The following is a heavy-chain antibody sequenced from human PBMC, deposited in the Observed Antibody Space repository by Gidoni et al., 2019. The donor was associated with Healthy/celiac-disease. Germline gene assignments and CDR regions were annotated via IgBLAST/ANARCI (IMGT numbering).Heavy chain of an antibody. J-gene: IGHJ5*02. CDR2: IIPIFGTA. D-gene: IGHD2-15*01. CDR3: ARAYRGYCSGGSCFNWFDP. CDR1: GGTFSSYA. V-gene: IGHV1-69*01. Sequence: QVQLVQSGAEVKKPGSSVKVSCKASGGTFSSYAISWVRQAPGQGLEWMGGIIPIFGTANYAQKFQGRVTITADESTSTAYMELSSLRSEDTAVYYCARAYRGYCSGGSCFNWFDPWGQGTLVTVSS.